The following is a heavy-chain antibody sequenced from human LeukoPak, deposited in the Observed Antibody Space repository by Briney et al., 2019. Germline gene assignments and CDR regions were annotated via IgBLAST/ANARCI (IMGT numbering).Heavy chain of an antibody. CDR3: ARGRYLTTGGGAAAGFLDY. V-gene: IGHV4-34*01. CDR1: GGSFSGYY. Sequence: PSETLSLTCGVDGGSFSGYYWNWIRQPPGKGLEWIGEINHSGSTNYNPSLKRRVTISVDTSQNQFSVRLSSVTAADTAVYYCARGRYLTTGGGAAAGFLDYWGQGTPVTVSS. CDR2: INHSGST. J-gene: IGHJ4*02. D-gene: IGHD6-13*01.